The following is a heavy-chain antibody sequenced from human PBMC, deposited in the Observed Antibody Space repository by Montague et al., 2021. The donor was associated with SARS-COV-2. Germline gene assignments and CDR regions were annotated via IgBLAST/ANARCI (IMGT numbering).Heavy chain of an antibody. V-gene: IGHV4-59*13. D-gene: IGHD1-20*01. J-gene: IGHJ5*02. CDR2: IFHSGIT. Sequence: SETLSLTCSASGGSISSYYWSWIRQSAGKGLEWIGYIFHSGITDXNPSLKSRVTISVDMSKNQFSLQLNSVTAADSAVYYCARTEYNWNDWFDPWGQGTLVTVSS. CDR1: GGSISSYY. CDR3: ARTEYNWNDWFDP.